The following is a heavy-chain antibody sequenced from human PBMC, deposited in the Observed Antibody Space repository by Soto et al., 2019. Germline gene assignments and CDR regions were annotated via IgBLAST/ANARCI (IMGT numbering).Heavy chain of an antibody. CDR2: IYYSGST. Sequence: TSETLSLTCTVSGGSISSYYWSWIRQPPGKGLEWIGYIYYSGSTNYNPSLKSRVTISVDTSKNRFSLKLSSVTAADTAVYYCARAQYGEYYYYYGMDVWGQGTTVTVSS. V-gene: IGHV4-59*01. J-gene: IGHJ6*02. CDR1: GGSISSYY. D-gene: IGHD2-2*01. CDR3: ARAQYGEYYYYYGMDV.